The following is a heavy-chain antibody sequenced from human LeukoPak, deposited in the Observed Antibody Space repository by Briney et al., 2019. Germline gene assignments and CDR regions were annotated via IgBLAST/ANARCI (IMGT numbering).Heavy chain of an antibody. V-gene: IGHV1-2*02. Sequence: ASVKVSCKASGYTFTSYGISWVRQAPGQGLEWMGWVNPNSGDTNYAQTFQGRVTVTRDTSLSTAYMELSRLRSDDTAVYFCAREHPAGNHPRDPYPFDHWGQGTLVTVSS. CDR3: AREHPAGNHPRDPYPFDH. CDR2: VNPNSGDT. CDR1: GYTFTSYG. J-gene: IGHJ4*02.